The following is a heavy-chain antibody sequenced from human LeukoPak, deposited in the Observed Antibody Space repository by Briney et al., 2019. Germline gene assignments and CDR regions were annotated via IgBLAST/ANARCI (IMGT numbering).Heavy chain of an antibody. D-gene: IGHD6-19*01. J-gene: IGHJ4*02. V-gene: IGHV3-30*03. CDR3: ARAPLDSSGWYPEGLDY. CDR2: ISYDGSNK. Sequence: EGSLRLSCAASGFTFSSYGMPWVRQAPGKGLEWVAVISYDGSNKYYADSVKGRFTISRDNSKNTLYLQMNSLRAEDTAVYYCARAPLDSSGWYPEGLDYWGQGTLVTVSS. CDR1: GFTFSSYG.